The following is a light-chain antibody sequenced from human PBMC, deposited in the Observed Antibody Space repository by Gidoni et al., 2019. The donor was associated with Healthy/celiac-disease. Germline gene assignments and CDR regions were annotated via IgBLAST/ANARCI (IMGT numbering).Light chain of an antibody. CDR3: QAWDSSRV. Sequence: SYELTQPPSVSVSPGQTASITCSGAKLGDKYACWYQQKPGQSPVLVIYQDSKRPSWIPGRFSGSNSGNTATLTLSGTQAMDEADYYCQAWDSSRVFGGGTKLTVL. CDR2: QDS. V-gene: IGLV3-1*01. J-gene: IGLJ3*02. CDR1: KLGDKY.